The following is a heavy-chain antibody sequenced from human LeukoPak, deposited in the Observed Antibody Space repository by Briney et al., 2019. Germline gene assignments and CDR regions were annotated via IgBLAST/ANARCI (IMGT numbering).Heavy chain of an antibody. CDR3: ARMGESYCSSTSCPYNWFDP. D-gene: IGHD2-2*01. Sequence: ASVKVSCKASGYTFTSCAMNWVRQAPGQGLEWMGWINTNTGNPTYAQGFTGRFVFSLDTSVSTAYLQISSLKAEDTAVYYCARMGESYCSSTSCPYNWFDPWGQGTLVTVSS. CDR2: INTNTGNP. V-gene: IGHV7-4-1*02. CDR1: GYTFTSCA. J-gene: IGHJ5*02.